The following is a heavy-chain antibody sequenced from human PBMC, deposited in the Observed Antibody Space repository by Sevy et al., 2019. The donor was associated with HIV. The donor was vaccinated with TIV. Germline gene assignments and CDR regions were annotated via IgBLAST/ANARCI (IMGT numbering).Heavy chain of an antibody. CDR1: GFSFSTYA. Sequence: GGSLRLSCAASGFSFSTYAMTWVRQAPGKGLEWVSGISGSGTSTYYTGSVKGRFTISRDNSKNTVYLQMNNLRAEDTAVYYCGKASIFGVGGFYDYWGQGTLVTVSS. V-gene: IGHV3-23*01. CDR3: GKASIFGVGGFYDY. J-gene: IGHJ4*02. CDR2: ISGSGTST. D-gene: IGHD3-3*01.